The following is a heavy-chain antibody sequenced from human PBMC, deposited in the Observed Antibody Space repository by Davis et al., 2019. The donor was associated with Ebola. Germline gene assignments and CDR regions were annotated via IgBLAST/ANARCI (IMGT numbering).Heavy chain of an antibody. D-gene: IGHD5-18*01. CDR2: IYHSGST. Sequence: SETLSLTCAVSGGSISSGGYSWSWIRQPPGKGLEWIGYIYHSGSTYYNPSLKSRVTISVDRSKNQFSLKLSSVTAADTAVYYCARRLGVDTAMVSSWGQGTLVTVSS. CDR3: ARRLGVDTAMVSS. CDR1: GGSISSGGYS. V-gene: IGHV4-30-2*01. J-gene: IGHJ4*02.